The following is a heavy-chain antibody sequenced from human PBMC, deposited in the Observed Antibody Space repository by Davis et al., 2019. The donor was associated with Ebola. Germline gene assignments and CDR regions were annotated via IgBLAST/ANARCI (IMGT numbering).Heavy chain of an antibody. Sequence: GESLKISCAASGFTFSSYGMHWVRQAPGKGLEWVALLWSAGSNKYYADSVKGRFTISRDNSKNTLYLQMNSLRAEDTAVYYCAKEGGGDLGADYWGQGTLVTVSS. CDR2: LWSAGSNK. CDR3: AKEGGGDLGADY. J-gene: IGHJ4*02. D-gene: IGHD2-21*01. CDR1: GFTFSSYG. V-gene: IGHV3-30*02.